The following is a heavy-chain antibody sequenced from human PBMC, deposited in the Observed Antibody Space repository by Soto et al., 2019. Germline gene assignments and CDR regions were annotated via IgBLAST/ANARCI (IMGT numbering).Heavy chain of an antibody. CDR2: ISFDGSNK. J-gene: IGHJ4*02. CDR1: GFAFSSYG. CDR3: XXXXXXXLDY. Sequence: QVQLVESGGDVVQPGRSLRLSCAASGFAFSSYGMHWVRQAPGKGLEWVAVISFDGSNKYYADSVKGRFTISRDNSKNTLYLQXXXXXXEXXXXXXXXXXXXXXLDYWGQGTLVTVSS. V-gene: IGHV3-30*03.